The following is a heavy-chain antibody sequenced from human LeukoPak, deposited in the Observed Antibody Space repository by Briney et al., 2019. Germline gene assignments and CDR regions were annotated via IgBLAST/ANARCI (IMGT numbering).Heavy chain of an antibody. Sequence: ASVKVSCKASGYTFTGYYMHWVRQAPGQGPEWMGWINPNSGGTNYAQKFQGRVTMTRDTSISTAYMELSRLRSDDTAVYYCARGAYYYDSSGYYDIWGQGTMVTVSS. J-gene: IGHJ3*02. D-gene: IGHD3-22*01. CDR2: INPNSGGT. V-gene: IGHV1-2*02. CDR1: GYTFTGYY. CDR3: ARGAYYYDSSGYYDI.